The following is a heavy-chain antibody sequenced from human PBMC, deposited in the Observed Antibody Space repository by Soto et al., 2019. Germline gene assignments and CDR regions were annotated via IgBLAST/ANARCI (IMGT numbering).Heavy chain of an antibody. CDR1: GGSISSGGYY. D-gene: IGHD6-6*01. CDR3: ARRRQLFHAFDI. Sequence: SETLSLTCTVSGGSISSGGYYWSWIRQHPGKGLEWIGYIYYSGSTYYNPSLKSRVTISADKSISTAYLQWSSLKASDTAMYYCARRRQLFHAFDIWGQGTMVTVSS. CDR2: IYYSGST. V-gene: IGHV4-31*03. J-gene: IGHJ3*02.